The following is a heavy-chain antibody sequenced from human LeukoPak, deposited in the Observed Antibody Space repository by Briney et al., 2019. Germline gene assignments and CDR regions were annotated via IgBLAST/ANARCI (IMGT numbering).Heavy chain of an antibody. J-gene: IGHJ5*02. CDR3: VRDPSNSGNWFDL. Sequence: PGGSLRLSCAATGFNLRDYWMHWVRQAPGKGLVWVSRLGTDGTYTNYADSVTGRFTISRDNAKNTLYLQMDSLRAEDTSFYYCVRDPSNSGNWFDLWGQGTLVTVSS. CDR1: GFNLRDYW. V-gene: IGHV3-74*01. D-gene: IGHD4-11*01. CDR2: LGTDGTYT.